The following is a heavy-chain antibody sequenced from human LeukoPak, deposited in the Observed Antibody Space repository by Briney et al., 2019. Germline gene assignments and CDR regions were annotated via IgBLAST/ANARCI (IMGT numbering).Heavy chain of an antibody. V-gene: IGHV4-4*07. CDR3: ARAARYSGSYYGGFDY. J-gene: IGHJ4*02. D-gene: IGHD1-26*01. Sequence: SDTLSLTCTVSGGSISSYYWSWIRQPAGKGLEWIGRIYTSGSTNYNPSLKSRVTMSVDTSKNQFSLKLSSVTAADTAVYYCARAARYSGSYYGGFDYWGQGTLVTVSS. CDR1: GGSISSYY. CDR2: IYTSGST.